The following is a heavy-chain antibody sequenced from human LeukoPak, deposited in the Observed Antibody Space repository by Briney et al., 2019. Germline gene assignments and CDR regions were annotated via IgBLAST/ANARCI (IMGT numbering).Heavy chain of an antibody. CDR2: MSSVT. CDR3: ARGWGE. J-gene: IGHJ4*02. D-gene: IGHD3-10*01. V-gene: IGHV3-23*01. CDR1: GFTFSNFA. Sequence: GRSLRLSCAASGFTFSNFAMSWVRQAPGKGLEWVSAMSSVTYYADSVKGRFTISRDDSKSTLFLQMNSLRAEDTAVYYCARGWGEGGQGTLVTVSS.